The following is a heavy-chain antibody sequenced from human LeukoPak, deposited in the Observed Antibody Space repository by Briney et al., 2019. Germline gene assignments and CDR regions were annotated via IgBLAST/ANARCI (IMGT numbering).Heavy chain of an antibody. J-gene: IGHJ4*02. CDR2: INPNSGGT. Sequence: PGRSLRLSCAASGFTFSTYGMHWVRQAPGQGLEWMGWINPNSGGTNYAQKFQGRVTMTRDTSISTAYMELSRLRSDDTAVYYCARDGNGDWSFDYWGQGTLVTVSS. CDR3: ARDGNGDWSFDY. CDR1: GFTFSTYG. D-gene: IGHD4-17*01. V-gene: IGHV1-2*02.